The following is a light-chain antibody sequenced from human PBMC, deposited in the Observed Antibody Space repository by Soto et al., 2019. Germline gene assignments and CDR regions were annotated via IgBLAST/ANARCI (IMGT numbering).Light chain of an antibody. CDR1: QSVSSN. CDR3: QQYNNWPQT. Sequence: EIVMTQSPATLSVSPVERATLYFRASQSVSSNLAWYQQKPGQAPRLLIYGASTRATGIPARFSGSGSGTEFTLTISSLQSEDFAVYYCQQYNNWPQTFGQGTKVDIK. CDR2: GAS. J-gene: IGKJ1*01. V-gene: IGKV3-15*01.